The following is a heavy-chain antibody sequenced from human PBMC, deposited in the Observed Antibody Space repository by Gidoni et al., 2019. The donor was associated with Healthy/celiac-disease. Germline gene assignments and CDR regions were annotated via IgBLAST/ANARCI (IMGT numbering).Heavy chain of an antibody. D-gene: IGHD3-10*01. CDR2: ISGSGGST. V-gene: IGHV3-23*01. CDR1: GFPFSSYG. J-gene: IGHJ4*02. CDR3: AKTSVDGDYFDY. Sequence: EVQLLESGGGLVQPGGSLRISCAASGFPFSSYGMSWVRQAPWKGLEWVSAISGSGGSTYYADSVKGRFTISRDNSKNTLYLQMNSLRAEDTAVYYCAKTSVDGDYFDYWGQGTLVTVSS.